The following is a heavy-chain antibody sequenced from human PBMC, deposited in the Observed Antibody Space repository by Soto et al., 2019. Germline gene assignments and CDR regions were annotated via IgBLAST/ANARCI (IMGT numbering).Heavy chain of an antibody. V-gene: IGHV1-2*02. CDR2: IDPLKGGT. D-gene: IGHD3-16*01. J-gene: IGHJ6*02. CDR1: EHTFSGNK. CDR3: ARDRRGLGIYYDLVV. Sequence: QVQLVQSGAEVKKPGASVKVYCKTSEHTFSGNKIHWVRQAPGHGLQWMGWIDPLKGGTKYAERFQGRVTLTRDSSVTPSSMQFISLTSDDTGLYYCARDRRGLGIYYDLVVWGQGTKVTV.